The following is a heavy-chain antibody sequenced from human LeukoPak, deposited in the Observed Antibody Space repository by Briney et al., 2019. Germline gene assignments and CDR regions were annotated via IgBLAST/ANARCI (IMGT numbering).Heavy chain of an antibody. V-gene: IGHV1-46*01. J-gene: IGHJ4*02. Sequence: GASVKVSCKASGYTFTGYYVHWVRQAPGQGLEWMGVINPSGDGTSYAQKFQGRVTMTRDTSTATVYMNLSSLRSEDTAVYYCARGYYGGLAWCDYWGQGTLVTVSS. CDR1: GYTFTGYY. CDR3: ARGYYGGLAWCDY. D-gene: IGHD4-23*01. CDR2: INPSGDGT.